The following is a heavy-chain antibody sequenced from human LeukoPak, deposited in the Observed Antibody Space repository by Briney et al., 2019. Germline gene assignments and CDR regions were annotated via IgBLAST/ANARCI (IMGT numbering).Heavy chain of an antibody. V-gene: IGHV1-24*01. D-gene: IGHD4-17*01. Sequence: ASVKVSCKVSGYTLTELSMHWVRQPPGKGLEWMGGFDPEDGETIYAQKFQGRVTIAEDTSADTAYMELSSLRSEDTAVYYCATDSLRNDAFDIWGQGTMVTVSS. J-gene: IGHJ3*02. CDR3: ATDSLRNDAFDI. CDR1: GYTLTELS. CDR2: FDPEDGET.